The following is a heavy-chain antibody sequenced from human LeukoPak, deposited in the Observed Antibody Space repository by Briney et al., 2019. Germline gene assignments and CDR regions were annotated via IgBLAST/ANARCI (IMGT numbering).Heavy chain of an antibody. Sequence: SVKVSCKASGGTFSSYAISWVRQAPGQGREWMGRIIPIFGTANYAQKFQGRATITTDESTSTAYMELSSLRSEDTAVYYCAIEGDGYYCDSSSAFDYWGQGTLVTVSS. CDR1: GGTFSSYA. D-gene: IGHD3-22*01. CDR3: AIEGDGYYCDSSSAFDY. V-gene: IGHV1-69*05. CDR2: IIPIFGTA. J-gene: IGHJ4*02.